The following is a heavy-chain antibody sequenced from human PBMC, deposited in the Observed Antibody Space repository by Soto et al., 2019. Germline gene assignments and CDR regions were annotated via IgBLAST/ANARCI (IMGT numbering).Heavy chain of an antibody. D-gene: IGHD2-15*01. CDR1: GYTFTNYA. V-gene: IGHV1-3*04. CDR2: INTGNGYT. Sequence: ASVKVSCKASGYTFTNYAIHWVRQAPGQRLEWMGWINTGNGYTKYSQKFQGRVSITRDTSASTTYMQLTSLRSDDTALYYCARDRGGYCSGGSCSEAWFDPWGQGTLVTVSS. CDR3: ARDRGGYCSGGSCSEAWFDP. J-gene: IGHJ5*02.